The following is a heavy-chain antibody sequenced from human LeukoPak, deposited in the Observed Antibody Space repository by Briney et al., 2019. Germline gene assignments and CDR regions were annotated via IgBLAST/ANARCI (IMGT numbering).Heavy chain of an antibody. CDR2: IKEDESEK. J-gene: IGHJ6*03. V-gene: IGHV3-7*01. CDR1: GFTFSNSW. CDR3: ARRLCGGGSCYRVPQPSYMDV. Sequence: PGGSLRLSCVASGFTFSNSWMSWVRQAPGKGLEWGANIKEDESEKYYVDSVEGRFTISRDNTKNSLYLQMNRLRAEDAAVYYCARRLCGGGSCYRVPQPSYMDVWSGGTTVTVSS. D-gene: IGHD2-15*01.